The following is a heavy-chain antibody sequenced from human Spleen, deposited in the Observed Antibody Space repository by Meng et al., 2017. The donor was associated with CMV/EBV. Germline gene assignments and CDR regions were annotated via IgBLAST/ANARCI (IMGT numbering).Heavy chain of an antibody. J-gene: IGHJ4*02. Sequence: SETLSLTCAVHGVSFSHSDWTWIRQSPGKGLEWIGEISPSGSTNYNPSLKSRVTISRDTSNNQFSLNLTSVTAADTAVYFCARSLYRITEGNDYWGQGTLVTVSS. D-gene: IGHD2-2*02. CDR1: GVSFSHSD. V-gene: IGHV4-34*01. CDR3: ARSLYRITEGNDY. CDR2: ISPSGST.